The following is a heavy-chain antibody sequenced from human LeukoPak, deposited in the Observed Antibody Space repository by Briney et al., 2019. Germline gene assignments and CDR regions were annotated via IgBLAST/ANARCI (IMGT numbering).Heavy chain of an antibody. CDR1: GYTFTSYG. V-gene: IGHV1-18*01. CDR3: ARDLREGATPTFPFDY. J-gene: IGHJ4*02. CDR2: ISAYNGNT. Sequence: GASMKVSCKASGYTFTSYGISWVRQAPGQGLEWMGWISAYNGNTNYAQKLQGRVTMTTDTSTSTAYMELRSLRSDDTAVYYCARDLREGATPTFPFDYWGQGTLVTVSS. D-gene: IGHD1-26*01.